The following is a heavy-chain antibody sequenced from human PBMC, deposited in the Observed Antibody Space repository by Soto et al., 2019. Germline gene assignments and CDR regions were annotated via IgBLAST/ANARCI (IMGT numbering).Heavy chain of an antibody. J-gene: IGHJ6*03. CDR1: GFTFSSYA. D-gene: IGHD3-10*01. CDR3: AKAAGSPTLYYYYYYMDV. CDR2: ISGSGGST. Sequence: GGSLRLSCAASGFTFSSYAMSWVRQAPGEGLEWVSAISGSGGSTYYADYVKGRFTISRDNSKNTLYLQMNSLRAEDTAVYYCAKAAGSPTLYYYYYYMDVWGKGTTVTVSS. V-gene: IGHV3-23*01.